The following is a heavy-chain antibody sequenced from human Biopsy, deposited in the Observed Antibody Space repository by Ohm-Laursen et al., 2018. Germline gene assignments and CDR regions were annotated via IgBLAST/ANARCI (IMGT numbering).Heavy chain of an antibody. CDR3: ARATNSTGWSYYYFYGMDV. CDR1: GGSISSDY. CDR2: IYYSGST. D-gene: IGHD6-19*01. J-gene: IGHJ6*02. Sequence: PGTLSLTCTVSGGSISSDYWSWIRQTPGKGLEWIGYIYYSGSTNYNPSLKSRVTISVDTSKNQFSLRLNSVTAADTAVYYCARATNSTGWSYYYFYGMDVWGQGTTVTVSS. V-gene: IGHV4-59*01.